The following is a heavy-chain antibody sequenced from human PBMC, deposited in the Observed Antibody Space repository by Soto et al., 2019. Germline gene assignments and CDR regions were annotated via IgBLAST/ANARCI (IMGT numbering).Heavy chain of an antibody. D-gene: IGHD6-13*01. V-gene: IGHV3-23*01. CDR2: ISGSGGST. Sequence: EVQLLESGGGLVQPGGSLRLSCAASGFTFSSYVMSWVRQAPGKGLEWVSAISGSGGSTYYADSVKGRFTISRDNSKNTLYLQMNSLRAEDTAVYYCAKPRNKGYSSSWYNYWGQGTLVTVSS. J-gene: IGHJ4*02. CDR1: GFTFSSYV. CDR3: AKPRNKGYSSSWYNY.